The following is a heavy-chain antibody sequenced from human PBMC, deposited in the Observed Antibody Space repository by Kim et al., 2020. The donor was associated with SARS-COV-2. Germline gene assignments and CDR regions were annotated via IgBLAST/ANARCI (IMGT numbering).Heavy chain of an antibody. CDR1: GFTFSSYA. CDR3: AKDSHDSITGTANCYYFDY. J-gene: IGHJ4*02. V-gene: IGHV3-23*01. CDR2: ISGSGGST. D-gene: IGHD1-20*01. Sequence: GGSLRLSCAASGFTFSSYAMSWVRQAPGKGLEWVSAISGSGGSTYYADSVKGRFTISRDNSKNTLYLQMNSLRAEDTAVYYCAKDSHDSITGTANCYYFDYWGQGTLVTVSS.